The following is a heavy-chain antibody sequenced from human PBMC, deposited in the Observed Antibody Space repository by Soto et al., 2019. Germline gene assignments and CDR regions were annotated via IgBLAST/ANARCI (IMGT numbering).Heavy chain of an antibody. D-gene: IGHD2-15*01. J-gene: IGHJ6*02. Sequence: SGPTLVNPTQTLTLTCTFSGFSLSTSGVGVGWIRQPPGKALEWLALIYWDDDKRYSPSLTSRLTITKDTSKNQVVLTMTNMDSVDTDTFYCAHVSVVVGNYGLGVWGQGATVSV. V-gene: IGHV2-5*02. CDR1: GFSLSTSGVG. CDR3: AHVSVVVGNYGLGV. CDR2: IYWDDDK.